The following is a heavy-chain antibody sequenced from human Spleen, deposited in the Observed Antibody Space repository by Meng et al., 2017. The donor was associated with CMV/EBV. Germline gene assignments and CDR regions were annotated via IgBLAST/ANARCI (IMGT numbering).Heavy chain of an antibody. V-gene: IGHV1-18*01. D-gene: IGHD3-9*01. Sequence: ASVKVSCKGSEYNFASYGITWVRQAPGQGLEWMGWINTYNGNTKYAQKFQDRVIMTTDRSTRTVFMELRSLRSDDTAVYYCARSITILQIDYWGQGTLVTVSS. CDR2: INTYNGNT. CDR1: EYNFASYG. J-gene: IGHJ4*02. CDR3: ARSITILQIDY.